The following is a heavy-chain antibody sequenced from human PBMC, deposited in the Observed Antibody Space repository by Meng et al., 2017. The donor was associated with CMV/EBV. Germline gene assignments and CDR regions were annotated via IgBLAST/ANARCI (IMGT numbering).Heavy chain of an antibody. CDR2: IYSGYNT. D-gene: IGHD2-21*02. J-gene: IGHJ5*01. CDR1: EITVSNNY. Sequence: AASEITVSNNYMSWVRQAPGKGLEWVAAIYSGYNTYYPDSVKGRFTISRDDSKNTLYLQMNNLRVEDTAVYYCAREGHCGGDCYSDSWGQGILVTVSS. V-gene: IGHV3-53*01. CDR3: AREGHCGGDCYSDS.